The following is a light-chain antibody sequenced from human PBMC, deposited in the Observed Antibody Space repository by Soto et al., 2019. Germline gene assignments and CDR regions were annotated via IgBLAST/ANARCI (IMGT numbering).Light chain of an antibody. CDR3: QVSDSSTDPIYV. Sequence: SYELTQPPSVSVAPGQTVRITCGGDNIGGKSVHWYQQKPGQAPVVVVYDDDDRPSGIPVRFSGSNSGATATLTISRVEAGDEADYYCQVSDSSTDPIYVFGTGTWSPS. J-gene: IGLJ1*01. V-gene: IGLV3-21*02. CDR2: DDD. CDR1: NIGGKS.